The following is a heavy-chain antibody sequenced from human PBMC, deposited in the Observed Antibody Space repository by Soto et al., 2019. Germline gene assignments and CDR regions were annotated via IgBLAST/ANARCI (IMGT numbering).Heavy chain of an antibody. CDR3: PRDRWEFHLFYYGLDV. CDR1: GFTFSNYG. Sequence: GGSLRLSCAASGFTFSNYGMHWVRQAPGKGLEWVAIIWYDGSNDYYVDSVKGRFTISRDNSKNTLSLQMNSLRAEDTAVYYCPRDRWEFHLFYYGLDVWGQGTTVTVSS. CDR2: IWYDGSND. V-gene: IGHV3-33*01. J-gene: IGHJ6*02. D-gene: IGHD1-26*01.